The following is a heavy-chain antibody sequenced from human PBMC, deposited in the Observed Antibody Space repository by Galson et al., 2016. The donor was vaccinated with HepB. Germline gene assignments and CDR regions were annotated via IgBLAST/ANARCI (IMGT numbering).Heavy chain of an antibody. D-gene: IGHD3-22*01. J-gene: IGHJ4*02. CDR3: ARSRYYYEFSGYLFDY. CDR2: IYYRGST. CDR1: GVSISSGGYY. Sequence: TLSLTCTVSGVSISSGGYYWSWIRQRPGMGLEWIGYIYYRGSTYYNPSPKSRISMSVDTSKNHFSLQLKSVTAADTSVYYCARSRYYYEFSGYLFDYWGPGTLVTVSS. V-gene: IGHV4-30-4*08.